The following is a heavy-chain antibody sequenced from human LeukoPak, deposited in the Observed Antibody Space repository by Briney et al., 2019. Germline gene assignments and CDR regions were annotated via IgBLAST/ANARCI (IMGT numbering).Heavy chain of an antibody. CDR1: GFTFSSYS. CDR2: ISSSSSYI. D-gene: IGHD2-2*01. CDR3: ASHIVVVPAAPHRGGDY. V-gene: IGHV3-21*01. J-gene: IGHJ4*02. Sequence: PGGSLRLSCAASGFTFSSYSMNWVRQAPGKGLEWVSSISSSSSYIYYADSVEGRFTISRDNAKNSLYLQMNSLRAEDTAVYYCASHIVVVPAAPHRGGDYWGQGTLVTVSS.